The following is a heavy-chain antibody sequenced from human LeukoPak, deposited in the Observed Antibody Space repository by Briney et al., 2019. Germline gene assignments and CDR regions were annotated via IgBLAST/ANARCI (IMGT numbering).Heavy chain of an antibody. Sequence: PGGSLRLSCAASGFTFSSYSMNWVRQAPGKGLEWVSYISSGSSTIFYADSVKGRFTISRDRAKNSLYLQMNSLRAEDTAVYYCARNEAGGAAQFDPWGQGTPVTVSS. V-gene: IGHV3-48*01. J-gene: IGHJ5*02. CDR1: GFTFSSYS. CDR2: ISSGSSTI. D-gene: IGHD6-6*01. CDR3: ARNEAGGAAQFDP.